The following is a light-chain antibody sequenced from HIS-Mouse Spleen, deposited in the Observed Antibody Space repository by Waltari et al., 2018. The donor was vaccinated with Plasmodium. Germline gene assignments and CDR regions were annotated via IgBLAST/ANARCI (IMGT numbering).Light chain of an antibody. CDR3: QQSYSTWT. CDR1: QSISSY. J-gene: IGKJ1*01. CDR2: AAS. V-gene: IGKV1-39*01. Sequence: DIQMTQSPSSLSVSVGDRVTITCRANQSISSYLNWYQQKPGKAPKLLIYAASSLQSGVPSRFSGSGSGTEFTITISSLQPEDFATYYCQQSYSTWTFGQGTKVEIK.